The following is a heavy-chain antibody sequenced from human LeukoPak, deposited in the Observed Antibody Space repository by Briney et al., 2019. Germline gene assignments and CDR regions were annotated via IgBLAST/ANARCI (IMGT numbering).Heavy chain of an antibody. V-gene: IGHV1-2*02. CDR1: GYTFTGYC. Sequence: ASVKVSCKASGYTFTGYCMHWVRQAPGQGLEWMGWINPNSGGTNYAQKFQGRVTMTRDTSISTAYMELSRLRSDDTAVYYCARDFGDIVVVPAAMSYWGQGTLVTVSS. CDR2: INPNSGGT. J-gene: IGHJ4*02. D-gene: IGHD2-2*01. CDR3: ARDFGDIVVVPAAMSY.